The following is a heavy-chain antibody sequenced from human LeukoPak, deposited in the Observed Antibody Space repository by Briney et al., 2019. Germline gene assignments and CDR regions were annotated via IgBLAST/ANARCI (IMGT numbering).Heavy chain of an antibody. J-gene: IGHJ4*02. V-gene: IGHV3-30-3*01. CDR3: AKDGRYSSSWYAY. CDR1: GFTFSSYA. CDR2: ISYDGSNK. Sequence: GRSLRLSCAASGFTFSSYAMHWVRQAPGKGLEWVAVISYDGSNKYYADSVKGRFTISRDNSKNTLYLQMNSLRAEDTAVYYCAKDGRYSSSWYAYWGQGTLVTVSS. D-gene: IGHD6-13*01.